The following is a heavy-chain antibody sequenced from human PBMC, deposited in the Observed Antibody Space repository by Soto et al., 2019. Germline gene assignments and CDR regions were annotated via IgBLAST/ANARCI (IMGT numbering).Heavy chain of an antibody. D-gene: IGHD5-12*01. V-gene: IGHV4-39*01. CDR3: ARHFGNSGYYEFFQH. Sequence: QLQLQESGPGLVKPSETLSLTCTVSGGSISSSSYYWGWIRQPPGKGLEWIGSIYYSGNTYHNPSLNSRVTVSVDTSKNQFSLKLSSVTAADTAVYYCARHFGNSGYYEFFQHWGQGTLVTVSS. CDR1: GGSISSSSYY. CDR2: IYYSGNT. J-gene: IGHJ1*01.